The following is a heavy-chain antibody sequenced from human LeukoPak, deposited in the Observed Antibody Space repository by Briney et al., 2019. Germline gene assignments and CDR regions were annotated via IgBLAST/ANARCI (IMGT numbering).Heavy chain of an antibody. V-gene: IGHV4-31*03. D-gene: IGHD4-17*01. CDR3: ARYGDRLGAESPDFDY. CDR2: IYYSGST. Sequence: SQTLSLTCTVSGGSISSGGYYWSWIRQHPGKGLEWTGYIYYSGSTYYNPSLKSRVTISVDTSKNQFSLKLSSVTAADTAVYYCARYGDRLGAESPDFDYWGQGTLVTVSS. CDR1: GGSISSGGYY. J-gene: IGHJ4*02.